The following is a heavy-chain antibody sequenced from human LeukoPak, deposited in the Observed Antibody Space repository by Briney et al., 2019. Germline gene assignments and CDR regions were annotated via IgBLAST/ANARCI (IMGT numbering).Heavy chain of an antibody. CDR2: ISSSGSTI. CDR1: GFTFSDYY. Sequence: PGGSLRLSCAASGFTFSDYYMGWIRQAPGKGLEWVSYISSSGSTIYYADSVKGRFTISRDNAKNSLYLQMNSLRAEDTAVYYCARQGRLLWFGERFDPWGQGTLVTVSS. J-gene: IGHJ5*02. D-gene: IGHD3-10*01. V-gene: IGHV3-11*01. CDR3: ARQGRLLWFGERFDP.